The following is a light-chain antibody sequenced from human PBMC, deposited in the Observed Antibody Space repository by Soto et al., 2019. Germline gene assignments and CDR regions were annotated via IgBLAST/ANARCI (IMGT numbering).Light chain of an antibody. CDR1: QSISSW. V-gene: IGKV1-5*01. J-gene: IGKJ1*01. CDR2: DAS. Sequence: DVKMTQSPSTLSASVGDRVTNTCRASQSISSWLAWYQQKPGKAPKLLIYDASSLESGVPSRFSGSGSGTEFTLTISSLQPDDFATYYCQQYNSYSWTFGQGTKVDIK. CDR3: QQYNSYSWT.